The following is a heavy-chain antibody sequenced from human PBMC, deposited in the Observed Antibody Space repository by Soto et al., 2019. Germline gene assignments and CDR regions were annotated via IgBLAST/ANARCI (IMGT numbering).Heavy chain of an antibody. D-gene: IGHD5-18*01. V-gene: IGHV3-21*01. CDR3: ARIDTAQAQAIDY. Sequence: GGSLRLSCAASGFTFSSYRMNWVRQSPGTGLEWVPSISASSTYIYYADSVQGRFTISRDNAKNSLYLQMDSLRVEDTAVYYCARIDTAQAQAIDYWGQGTLVTVSS. CDR2: ISASSTYI. CDR1: GFTFSSYR. J-gene: IGHJ4*02.